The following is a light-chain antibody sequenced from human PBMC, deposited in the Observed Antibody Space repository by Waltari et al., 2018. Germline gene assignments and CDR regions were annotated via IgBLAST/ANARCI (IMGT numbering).Light chain of an antibody. CDR2: CAS. Sequence: DIVLPQYQDSLSLSLGETAPITCNSTQNILFSSKNKSYLPWYQHKAGQPPKLLIYCASTRESGVPDRFSGSGSGTDFALSISSLQADDVAVYYCQQYYIAPFTFGQGTKLQI. CDR1: QNILFSSKNKSY. CDR3: QQYYIAPFT. J-gene: IGKJ2*01. V-gene: IGKV4-1*01.